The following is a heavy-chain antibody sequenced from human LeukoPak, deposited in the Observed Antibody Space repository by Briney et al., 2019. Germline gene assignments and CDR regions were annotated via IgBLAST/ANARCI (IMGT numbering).Heavy chain of an antibody. CDR2: ISNNGGYT. CDR3: AKVLQPHSNYLPYFDS. Sequence: GGSLRLSCAASGFTFSSSAMSWVRQAPGKGLEWVSAISNNGGYTYYADSVQGRFTISRDNSQNTVFLQMNRLRAEDTAVYSCAKVLQPHSNYLPYFDSWGHGTLVTVSS. CDR1: GFTFSSSA. V-gene: IGHV3-23*01. D-gene: IGHD4-11*01. J-gene: IGHJ4*01.